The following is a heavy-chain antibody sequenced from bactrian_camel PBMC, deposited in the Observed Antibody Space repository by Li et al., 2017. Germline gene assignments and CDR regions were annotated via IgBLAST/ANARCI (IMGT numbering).Heavy chain of an antibody. J-gene: IGHJ6*01. V-gene: IGHV3S40*01. Sequence: VQLVESGGGLVQPGGSLRLSCAASGITFSSYYMTWVRQAPGKEREGLAAILSGAKRTIYAASVKGRFTISQDNTKKMVYLQMNSLSPEDTAIYYCAASTREAVWGLSSTAFDYWGQGTQVTVS. CDR1: GITFSSYY. D-gene: IGHD4*01. CDR3: AASTREAVWGLSSTAFDY. CDR2: ILSGAKRT.